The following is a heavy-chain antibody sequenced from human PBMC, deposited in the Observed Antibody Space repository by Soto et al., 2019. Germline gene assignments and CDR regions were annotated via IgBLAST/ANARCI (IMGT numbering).Heavy chain of an antibody. Sequence: QVQLQESGPGLVKPSQTLSLTCTVSGGSISSGGYYWSWIRQHPGKGLEWIWYIFYSGSTYYNPSRNRRVTISVDASKNQFSLKLSPVTAAEAAEYYCAREPTIWGQGTLVTVSS. V-gene: IGHV4-31*03. CDR1: GGSISSGGYY. CDR3: AREPTI. D-gene: IGHD1-26*01. J-gene: IGHJ4*02. CDR2: IFYSGST.